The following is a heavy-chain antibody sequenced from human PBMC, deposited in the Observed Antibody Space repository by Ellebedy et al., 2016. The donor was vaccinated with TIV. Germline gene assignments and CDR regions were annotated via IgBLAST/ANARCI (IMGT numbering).Heavy chain of an antibody. D-gene: IGHD4-17*01. V-gene: IGHV3-7*01. CDR2: IYQDGSWQ. J-gene: IGHJ5*02. CDR1: GFSFRSYW. Sequence: GESLKISCEASGFSFRSYWMSWVRQAPGKGLEWVANIYQDGSWQYSVDSVKGRFTISRDNANNVLFLQMNSLRVEDSGVYFCARRGSYGDYSVQVNSWFDLWGQGTLVTVS. CDR3: ARRGSYGDYSVQVNSWFDL.